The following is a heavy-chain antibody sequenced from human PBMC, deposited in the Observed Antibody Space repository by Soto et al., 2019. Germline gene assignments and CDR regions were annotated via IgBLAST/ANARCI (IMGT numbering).Heavy chain of an antibody. CDR3: AKSGPHYYGSGSEFAY. Sequence: VQLLESGGGLVQPGGSLRLSCAASGFTFSSYAMSWVRQAPGKGLEWVSAISGSGGSTYYADSVKGRFTISRDNSKNTLYLQMNSLRAEDTAVYYCAKSGPHYYGSGSEFAYWGQGTLVTVSS. J-gene: IGHJ4*02. V-gene: IGHV3-23*01. CDR2: ISGSGGST. D-gene: IGHD3-10*01. CDR1: GFTFSSYA.